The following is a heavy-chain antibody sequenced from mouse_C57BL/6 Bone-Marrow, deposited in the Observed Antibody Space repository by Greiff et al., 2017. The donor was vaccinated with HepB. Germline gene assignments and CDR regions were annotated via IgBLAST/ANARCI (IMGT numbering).Heavy chain of an antibody. J-gene: IGHJ1*03. CDR3: ARSYYGSSFPWYFDV. D-gene: IGHD1-1*01. CDR2: INPNNGGT. V-gene: IGHV1-26*01. CDR1: GYTFTDYY. Sequence: EVMLVESGPELVKPGASVKISCKASGYTFTDYYMNWVKQSHGKSLEWIGDINPNNGGTSYNQKFKGKATLTVDKSSSTAYMELRSLTSEDSAVYYCARSYYGSSFPWYFDVWGTGTTVTVSS.